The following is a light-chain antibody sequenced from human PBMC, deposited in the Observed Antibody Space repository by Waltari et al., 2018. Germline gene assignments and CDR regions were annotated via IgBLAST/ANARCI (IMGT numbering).Light chain of an antibody. CDR1: NSDVGAYNY. Sequence: QSVLTQPPSATGSPGQSVTISCTGTNSDVGAYNYVSWYQQPPGKVPKLLIYEVTKRPSGVPDRFSGSKSGNTASLTVSGLQADDEADYYCSSYAHNNHFVFGTGTKVTVL. V-gene: IGLV2-8*01. CDR2: EVT. J-gene: IGLJ1*01. CDR3: SSYAHNNHFV.